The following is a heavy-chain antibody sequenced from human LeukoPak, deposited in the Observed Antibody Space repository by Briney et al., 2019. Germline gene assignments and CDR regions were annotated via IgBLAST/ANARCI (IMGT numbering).Heavy chain of an antibody. D-gene: IGHD6-13*01. Sequence: RSLRLSCAASGFTFSTYAMHWVRQAPGKGLERVAVISYDGRNEYYTDSVKGRLTISRDNSKNTLNLQMNSLRPEDTAVYYCARGGSSSWYQDYWGQGTLVTVSS. CDR1: GFTFSTYA. CDR3: ARGGSSSWYQDY. J-gene: IGHJ4*02. CDR2: ISYDGRNE. V-gene: IGHV3-30*04.